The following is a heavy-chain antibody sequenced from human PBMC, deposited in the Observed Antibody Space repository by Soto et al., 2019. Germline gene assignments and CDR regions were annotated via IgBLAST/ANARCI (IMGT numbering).Heavy chain of an antibody. CDR1: GGTFSSYT. V-gene: IGHV1-18*01. J-gene: IGHJ5*02. D-gene: IGHD6-19*01. Sequence: GASVKVSCKASGGTFSSYTISWVRQAPGQGLEWMGRIIANLGNTNYAQKLQGRVTMTTDKSTSTAYMELRSLRSDDTAVYYCARGSSAAVDNWFDPWGQGTLVTVSS. CDR2: IIANLGNT. CDR3: ARGSSAAVDNWFDP.